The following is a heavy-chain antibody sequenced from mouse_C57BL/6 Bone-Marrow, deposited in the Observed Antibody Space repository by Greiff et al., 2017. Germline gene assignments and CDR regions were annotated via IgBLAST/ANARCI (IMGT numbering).Heavy chain of an antibody. CDR3: AATVDLYYYAMDY. CDR1: GYSITSDY. Sequence: EVMLVESGPGLAKPSQTLSLTCSVTGYSITSDYWNWIRKFPGNKLEYMGYISYSGSTYYNPSLKSRISITRDTSKNQYYLQLNSVTTEDTATYYCAATVDLYYYAMDYWGQGTSVTVSS. V-gene: IGHV3-8*01. J-gene: IGHJ4*01. CDR2: ISYSGST. D-gene: IGHD1-1*01.